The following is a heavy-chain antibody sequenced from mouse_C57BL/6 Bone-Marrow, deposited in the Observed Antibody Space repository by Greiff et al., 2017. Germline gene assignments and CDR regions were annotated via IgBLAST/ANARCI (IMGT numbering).Heavy chain of an antibody. J-gene: IGHJ1*03. V-gene: IGHV1-85*01. D-gene: IGHD2-3*01. CDR3: ARSRAWLLRYFDV. Sequence: QVQLQQSGPELVKPGASVKLSCKASGYTFTSYDINWVKQRPGQGLEWIGWIYPRDGSTKYNEKFKGKATLTVDTSSSTAYMELHSLTSEDSAVYFCARSRAWLLRYFDVWGTGTTVTVSS. CDR2: IYPRDGST. CDR1: GYTFTSYD.